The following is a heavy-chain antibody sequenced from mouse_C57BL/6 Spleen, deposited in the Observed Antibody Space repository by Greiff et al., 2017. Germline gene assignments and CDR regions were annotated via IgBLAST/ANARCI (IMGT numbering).Heavy chain of an antibody. V-gene: IGHV1-82*01. CDR3: AGGLFDD. J-gene: IGHJ2*01. Sequence: VQLQESGPELVKPGASVKISCKASGYAFSSSWMNWVKQRPGKGLEWIGRIYPGDGDTNYNGKFKGKATLTADKSSSTAYMQLSSLTSEDSAVYFCAGGLFDDWGQGTTLTVSS. CDR2: IYPGDGDT. CDR1: GYAFSSSW. D-gene: IGHD3-1*01.